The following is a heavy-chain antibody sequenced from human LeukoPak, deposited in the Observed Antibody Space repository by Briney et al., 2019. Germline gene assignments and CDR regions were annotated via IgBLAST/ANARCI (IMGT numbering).Heavy chain of an antibody. CDR1: AFTFTSYG. CDR3: AKDRWRSGWHRSKEYYYGMDV. V-gene: IGHV3-30*18. CDR2: ISYDVSNK. J-gene: IGHJ6*02. D-gene: IGHD6-19*01. Sequence: GGSLRLSCAASAFTFTSYGMHWVRQAPGKGLEWVAVISYDVSNKYYADSVKGPFTISRHNSKHTLHLQMNSLRAEDTAVYYCAKDRWRSGWHRSKEYYYGMDVWGQGTTVTVSS.